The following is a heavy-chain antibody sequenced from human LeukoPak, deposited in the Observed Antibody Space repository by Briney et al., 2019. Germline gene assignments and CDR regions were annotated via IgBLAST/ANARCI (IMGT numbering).Heavy chain of an antibody. CDR2: INPSGGST. J-gene: IGHJ4*02. V-gene: IGHV1-46*01. CDR3: ARDGYSSSVFDY. Sequence: ASVKVSCKATGYTFTSYYMHRVRQAPGQGLEWMGIINPSGGSTSYAQKFQGRVTMTRDMSTSTVYMELSSLRSEDTAVYYCARDGYSSSVFDYWGQGTLVTVSS. CDR1: GYTFTSYY. D-gene: IGHD6-6*01.